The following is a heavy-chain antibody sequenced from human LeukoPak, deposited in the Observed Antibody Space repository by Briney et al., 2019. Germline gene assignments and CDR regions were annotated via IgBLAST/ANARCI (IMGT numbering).Heavy chain of an antibody. Sequence: PGGSLRLSCAASGFTFSNFWIYWVRHAPGKGLVWVSRINGDGSETIHADSVKDRCTISRDNAKNTLYLQMNSLRTEDTAVYYCARVRRGDDFNPFDYWGQGTLVTVSS. J-gene: IGHJ4*02. CDR3: ARVRRGDDFNPFDY. D-gene: IGHD3-16*01. CDR2: INGDGSET. CDR1: GFTFSNFW. V-gene: IGHV3-74*01.